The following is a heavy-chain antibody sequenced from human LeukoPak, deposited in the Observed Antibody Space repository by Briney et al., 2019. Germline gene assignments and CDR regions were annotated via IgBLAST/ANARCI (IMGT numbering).Heavy chain of an antibody. CDR3: AKSGTYSSSSGYIDS. CDR2: ISWNSANM. Sequence: GGSLRLSCAASRFTFEGYAMHWVRQAPGKGLEWVSGISWNSANMDYADSVKGRFTISRDNAKNSLYLQMNSLRVEDTALYYCAKSGTYSSSSGYIDSWGQGTLVTVSS. J-gene: IGHJ4*02. V-gene: IGHV3-9*01. CDR1: RFTFEGYA. D-gene: IGHD6-6*01.